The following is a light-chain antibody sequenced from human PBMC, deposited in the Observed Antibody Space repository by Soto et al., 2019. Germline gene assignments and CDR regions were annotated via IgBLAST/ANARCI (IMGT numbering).Light chain of an antibody. V-gene: IGLV2-14*01. CDR2: EVS. J-gene: IGLJ2*01. Sequence: QSALTQPASVSGSPGQSITISCTGTISDVGGYNYVSWYQQHPGKVPKLIIYEVSNRPSGVSNRFSGSKSGNTASLSISGLQAEDEADYYCSSYTSSTTLVFGGGTKLTVL. CDR3: SSYTSSTTLV. CDR1: ISDVGGYNY.